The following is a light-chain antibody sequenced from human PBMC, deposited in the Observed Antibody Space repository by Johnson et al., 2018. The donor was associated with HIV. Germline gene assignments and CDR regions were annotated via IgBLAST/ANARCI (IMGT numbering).Light chain of an antibody. CDR1: SSNIGTNA. Sequence: QPVLTQPPSVSAAPGQRVTISCSGSSSNIGTNAVNWYQHLPGAAPKLLIFSDDERPSGVPDRFSASKSGTSASLAISGLQSEDEADYYCGTWSGSLNFGTGTKVTVL. CDR3: GTWSGSLN. CDR2: SDD. V-gene: IGLV1-44*01. J-gene: IGLJ1*01.